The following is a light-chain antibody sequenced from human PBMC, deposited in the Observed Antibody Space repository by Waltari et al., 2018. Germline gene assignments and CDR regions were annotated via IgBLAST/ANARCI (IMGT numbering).Light chain of an antibody. Sequence: EIVLTQSTGTLSLSPGERGTLSCRASQSVSRFLAWYQQKPGQAPRILIYGASTRATGIPDRFSGSGSGTDFSLTISRLEPEDFAVYYCQKYDRLPATFGQGTKVEIK. CDR2: GAS. J-gene: IGKJ1*01. V-gene: IGKV3-20*01. CDR1: QSVSRF. CDR3: QKYDRLPAT.